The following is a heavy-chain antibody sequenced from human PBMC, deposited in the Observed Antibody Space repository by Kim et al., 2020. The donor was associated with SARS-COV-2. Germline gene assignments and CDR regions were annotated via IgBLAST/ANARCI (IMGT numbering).Heavy chain of an antibody. V-gene: IGHV1-69*13. CDR1: GGTFSSYA. J-gene: IGHJ6*02. Sequence: SVKVSCKASGGTFSSYAISWVRQAPGQGLEWMGGIIPIFGTANYAQKFQGRVTITADESTSTAYMELSSLRSEDTAVYYCARGGDWSDTLYYYYGMDVWGQGTTVTVSS. D-gene: IGHD2-21*02. CDR3: ARGGDWSDTLYYYYGMDV. CDR2: IIPIFGTA.